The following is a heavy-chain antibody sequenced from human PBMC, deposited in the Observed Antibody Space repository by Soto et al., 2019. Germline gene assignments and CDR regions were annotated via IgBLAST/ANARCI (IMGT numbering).Heavy chain of an antibody. D-gene: IGHD5-18*01. J-gene: IGHJ4*02. CDR3: AVDTAMGNFDY. V-gene: IGHV1-69*13. Sequence: ASVKVSCKASGGTFSSYAISWVRQAPGQGLEWMGGIIPIFGTANYAQKFQGRVTITADESTSTAYMELRSLGSEDTAVYYCAVDTAMGNFDYWGQGTLVTVSS. CDR1: GGTFSSYA. CDR2: IIPIFGTA.